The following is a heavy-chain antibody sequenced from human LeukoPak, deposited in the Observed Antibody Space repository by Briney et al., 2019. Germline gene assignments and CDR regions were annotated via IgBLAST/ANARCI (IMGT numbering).Heavy chain of an antibody. V-gene: IGHV4-39*07. Sequence: SETLSLTCTVSGGSTSSSSYYWGWIRQPPGKGLEWIGSIYYSGSTYYNPSLKSRVTISVDTSKNQFSLKLSSVTAADTAVYYCARCTTNSYGFDYWGQGTLVTVSS. CDR1: GGSTSSSSYY. CDR2: IYYSGST. CDR3: ARCTTNSYGFDY. D-gene: IGHD5-18*01. J-gene: IGHJ4*02.